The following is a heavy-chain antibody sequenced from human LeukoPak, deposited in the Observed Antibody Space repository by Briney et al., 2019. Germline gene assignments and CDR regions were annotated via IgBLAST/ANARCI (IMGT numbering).Heavy chain of an antibody. J-gene: IGHJ4*02. D-gene: IGHD2-15*01. CDR3: ARSGRPKFDH. V-gene: IGHV3-23*01. CDR2: IDDGGHNT. CDR1: GFTFSSYS. Sequence: PGGSLRLSCVASGFTFSSYSMTWVRQAPGKGLEWVSTIDDGGHNTYYADSLKGRFTVSRDNSRNTVYLQMNSLRAEDTAVYFCARSGRPKFDHWGQGTLVTVSS.